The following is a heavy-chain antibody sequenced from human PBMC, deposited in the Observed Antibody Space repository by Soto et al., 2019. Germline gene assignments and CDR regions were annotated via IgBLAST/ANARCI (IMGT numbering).Heavy chain of an antibody. CDR3: ARVGSGWYWYFDL. J-gene: IGHJ2*01. Sequence: QVQLQESGPGLVKPSETLSLTCTVPGGSISSYYWSWIRQPPGKGLEWIGYIYYSGSTNYNPSLKSRVTISVDPPKNQFSLKLSSVTAADTAVYYCARVGSGWYWYFDLWGRGTLVTVSS. CDR1: GGSISSYY. D-gene: IGHD6-19*01. V-gene: IGHV4-59*12. CDR2: IYYSGST.